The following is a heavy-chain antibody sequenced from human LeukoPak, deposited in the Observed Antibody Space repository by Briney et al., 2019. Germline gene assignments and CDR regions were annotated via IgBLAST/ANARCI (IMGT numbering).Heavy chain of an antibody. D-gene: IGHD2-15*01. Sequence: SETLSLTCAVYGGSFSGYYWSWIRQPPGKGLEWIGYIYYSGSTNYNPSLKSRVTISVDTSKNQFSLKLSSVTAADTAVYYCARDRGDYCSGGSCYGVAFDIWGQGTMVTVSS. J-gene: IGHJ3*02. V-gene: IGHV4-59*01. CDR1: GGSFSGYY. CDR2: IYYSGST. CDR3: ARDRGDYCSGGSCYGVAFDI.